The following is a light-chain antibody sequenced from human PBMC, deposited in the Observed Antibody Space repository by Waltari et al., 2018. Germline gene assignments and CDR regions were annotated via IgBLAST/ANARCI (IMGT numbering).Light chain of an antibody. CDR3: QQTYTMPDT. CDR2: TTS. Sequence: DIQVNQSPSSLSASVGDRVTITCRATQNVNRYLNWYQQKPGKAPNVLIYTTSNLQSGVPSRFSGSGFGTEFTLTISSLQPEDSATYYCQQTYTMPDTFGQGTKLEIK. V-gene: IGKV1-39*01. J-gene: IGKJ2*01. CDR1: QNVNRY.